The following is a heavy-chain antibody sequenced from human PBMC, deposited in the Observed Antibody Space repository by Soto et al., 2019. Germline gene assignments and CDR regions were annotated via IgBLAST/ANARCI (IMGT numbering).Heavy chain of an antibody. CDR3: AKDQGKTPLYYFDY. V-gene: IGHV3-30*18. J-gene: IGHJ4*02. Sequence: GGSLRLSCAASGFTFSSYGMHWVRQAPGKGLEWVAVISYDGSNKYYADSVKGRFTISRDNSKNTLYLQMNSLRAEDTAVYYCAKDQGKTPLYYFDYWGQGTLVTVSS. CDR1: GFTFSSYG. CDR2: ISYDGSNK.